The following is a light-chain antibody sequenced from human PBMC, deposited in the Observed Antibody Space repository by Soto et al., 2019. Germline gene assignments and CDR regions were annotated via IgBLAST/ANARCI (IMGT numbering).Light chain of an antibody. CDR2: GAS. CDR1: QSVSSSY. V-gene: IGKV3-20*01. J-gene: IGKJ1*01. Sequence: ESVFTQSPCTLSLSPGERATLSCRASQSVSSSYLAWYQQKPGQAPRLLIYGASSRATGIPDRFSGSGSGTDFTLTISRLEPEDFAVYYCQQYGSSPMTFGQGTKVDIK. CDR3: QQYGSSPMT.